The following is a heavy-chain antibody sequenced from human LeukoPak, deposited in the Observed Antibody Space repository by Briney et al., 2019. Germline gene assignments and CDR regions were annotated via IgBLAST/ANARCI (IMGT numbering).Heavy chain of an antibody. CDR1: GFTVSNNY. Sequence: GGSLRLSCAASGFTVSNNYMIWIRQAPGKGPEWVSLIYSEGTTYYADSLKGRFTISRDNAKNSLYLQLNSLRAEDTAVYYCARESGGDLGEAFDIWGQGTMVTVSS. V-gene: IGHV3-66*01. D-gene: IGHD1-26*01. CDR2: IYSEGTT. CDR3: ARESGGDLGEAFDI. J-gene: IGHJ3*02.